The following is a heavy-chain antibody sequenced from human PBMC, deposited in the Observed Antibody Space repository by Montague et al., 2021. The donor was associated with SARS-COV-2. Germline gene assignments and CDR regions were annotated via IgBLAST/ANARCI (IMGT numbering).Heavy chain of an antibody. D-gene: IGHD3-10*01. CDR1: GGSISSYY. V-gene: IGHV4-59*08. CDR2: IYYSGST. J-gene: IGHJ4*02. CDR3: ARQRRGAMVRGVIIPLWYFDX. Sequence: SETLSLTCTVSGGSISSYYWSWIRQPPGKGLEWIGYIYYSGSTNYNPSLKSRVTISVDTSKNQFSLKLSSVTAADTAVYYCARQRRGAMVRGVIIPLWYFDXWGQGTLVTVSS.